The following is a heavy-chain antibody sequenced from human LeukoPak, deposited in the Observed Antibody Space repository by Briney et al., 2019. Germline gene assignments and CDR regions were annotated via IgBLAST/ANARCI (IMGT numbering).Heavy chain of an antibody. Sequence: GRSLRLSCAASGFTFSSYGMHWVRQAPGKGLEWVAVISYDGNNKEYADSVKGRFTISRDTSKNTLYLQMNSLRAEDTAVYYCAVIATVRGVSRDNSFDYWGQGTLVTVSS. J-gene: IGHJ4*02. V-gene: IGHV3-30*03. CDR2: ISYDGNNK. CDR3: AVIATVRGVSRDNSFDY. D-gene: IGHD3-10*01. CDR1: GFTFSSYG.